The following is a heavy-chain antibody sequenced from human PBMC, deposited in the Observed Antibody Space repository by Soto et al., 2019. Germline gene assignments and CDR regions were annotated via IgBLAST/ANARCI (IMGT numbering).Heavy chain of an antibody. J-gene: IGHJ4*02. V-gene: IGHV1-69*08. Sequence: QVQLVQSGAEVKKPGSSVKVSCKASGGTFSSYTISWVRQAPGQGLEWMGRIIPILGIANYAQKFQGRVTITADKSTSTAYMELSSVRSEDTAVYYCARETVSEQWLSRTYYFDYWGQGTLVTVSS. CDR1: GGTFSSYT. D-gene: IGHD6-19*01. CDR3: ARETVSEQWLSRTYYFDY. CDR2: IIPILGIA.